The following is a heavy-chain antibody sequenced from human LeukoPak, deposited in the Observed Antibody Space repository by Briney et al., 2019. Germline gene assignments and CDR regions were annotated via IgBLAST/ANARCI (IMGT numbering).Heavy chain of an antibody. Sequence: PSETLSLTCSVSGDSISSTNYYWGWIRQPPGKGLEWIGSIPYGGNTYYNSSLKGRVTISVDTSKNQFSLKLSSVTAADTAVYYCARGWGTTVTTALFDYWGQGTLVTVSS. J-gene: IGHJ4*02. V-gene: IGHV4-39*07. CDR3: ARGWGTTVTTALFDY. CDR1: GDSISSTNYY. D-gene: IGHD4-17*01. CDR2: IPYGGNT.